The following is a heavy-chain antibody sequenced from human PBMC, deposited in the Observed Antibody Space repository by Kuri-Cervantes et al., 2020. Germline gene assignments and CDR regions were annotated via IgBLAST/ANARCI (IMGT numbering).Heavy chain of an antibody. D-gene: IGHD2/OR15-2a*01. V-gene: IGHV3-23*01. CDR1: GFTFSSYA. J-gene: IGHJ2*01. CDR3: AKDRVLRPDWYFDL. Sequence: LSLTCAASGFTFSSYAMSWVRQAPGKGLEWVSAISGSGGSTYYADSVKGRFTISRDNSKNTLYLQMNSLRAEDTAVYYCAKDRVLRPDWYFDLWGRGTLVTGSS. CDR2: ISGSGGST.